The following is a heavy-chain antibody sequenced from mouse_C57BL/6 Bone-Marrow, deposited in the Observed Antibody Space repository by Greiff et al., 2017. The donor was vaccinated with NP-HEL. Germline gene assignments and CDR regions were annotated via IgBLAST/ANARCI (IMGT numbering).Heavy chain of an antibody. J-gene: IGHJ3*01. V-gene: IGHV1-19*01. CDR2: INPYNGGT. D-gene: IGHD2-2*01. CDR3: ARLGDGYASWFAY. Sequence: EVQGVESGPVLVKPGASVKMSCKASGYTFTDYYMNWVTQSHGKRLEWIGAINPYNGGTSYNQKFKGKATLTVDKSSSTAYMELNSLTSEDSAVYYCARLGDGYASWFAYWGQGTLVTVSA. CDR1: GYTFTDYY.